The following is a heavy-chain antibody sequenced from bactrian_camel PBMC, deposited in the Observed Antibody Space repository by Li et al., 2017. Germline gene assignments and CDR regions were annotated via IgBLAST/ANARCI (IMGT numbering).Heavy chain of an antibody. CDR3: AAALAVGNDCYDLLVLGANY. J-gene: IGHJ4*01. CDR1: GFTYDSYC. Sequence: HVQLVESGGGSAQAGESLSISCVASGFTYDSYCLGWFRQPPGKEREGVASMNSDNDPYYVDSVKGRFTISQEYDKKTLYLQMNRLKFEDTAMYYCAAALAVGNDCYDLLVLGANYWGQGTQVTVS. V-gene: IGHV3S1*01. CDR2: MNSDNDP. D-gene: IGHD5*01.